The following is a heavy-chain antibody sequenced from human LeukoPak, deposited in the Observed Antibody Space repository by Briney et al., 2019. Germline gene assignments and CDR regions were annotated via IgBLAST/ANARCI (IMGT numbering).Heavy chain of an antibody. CDR1: GGSISSYY. CDR2: IYYSGST. V-gene: IGHV4-59*01. CDR3: ARSHYGSGPFDY. Sequence: SETLSLTCTVSGGSISSYYWSWIRQPPGKGLEWVGYIYYSGSTNYNPSLKSRATISVDTSKNQFSLKLSSVTAADTAVYYCARSHYGSGPFDYWGQGTLVTVSS. J-gene: IGHJ4*02. D-gene: IGHD3-10*01.